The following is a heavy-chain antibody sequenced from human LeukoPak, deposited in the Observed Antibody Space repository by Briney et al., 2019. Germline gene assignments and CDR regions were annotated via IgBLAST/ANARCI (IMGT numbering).Heavy chain of an antibody. D-gene: IGHD6-13*01. Sequence: GGSLRLSCAASGFTFSDYYMSWIRQAPGKGLEWVSCINTSGRTIKYADSVKGRFTISRDNAKNSLYLQMNSLRAEDTAVYYCARTPPRREAAAGTFDYWGQGTLVTVSS. CDR3: ARTPPRREAAAGTFDY. CDR2: INTSGRTI. V-gene: IGHV3-11*04. J-gene: IGHJ4*02. CDR1: GFTFSDYY.